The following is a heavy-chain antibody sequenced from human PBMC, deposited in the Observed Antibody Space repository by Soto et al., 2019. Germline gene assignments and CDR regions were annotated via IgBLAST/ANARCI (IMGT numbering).Heavy chain of an antibody. CDR1: GGSISSGGCY. CDR2: IYYSGST. J-gene: IGHJ5*02. CDR3: ARSPLSMVRAPTWFDP. D-gene: IGHD3-10*01. V-gene: IGHV4-31*03. Sequence: QVQLQESGPGLVKPSQTLSLTCTVSGGSISSGGCYWSWIRQHPGKGLEWIGYIYYSGSTYYNPSLKSRVTISVDTSKNQFSLKLSSVTAADTAVYYCARSPLSMVRAPTWFDPWGQGTLVTVSS.